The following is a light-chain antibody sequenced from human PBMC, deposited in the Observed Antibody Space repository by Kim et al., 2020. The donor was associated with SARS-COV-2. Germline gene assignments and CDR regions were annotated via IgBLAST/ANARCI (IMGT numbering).Light chain of an antibody. CDR3: QSFDNNLNWV. CDR1: SSNIGAGYD. J-gene: IGLJ3*02. CDR2: GNS. Sequence: GRGVTISCTGRSSNIGAGYDVHWYHQLPGTAPKLLIFGNSNRPSGVPDRFSGSKSGTSASLAVTGLQAEDEAVYYCQSFDNNLNWVFGGGTQLTVL. V-gene: IGLV1-40*01.